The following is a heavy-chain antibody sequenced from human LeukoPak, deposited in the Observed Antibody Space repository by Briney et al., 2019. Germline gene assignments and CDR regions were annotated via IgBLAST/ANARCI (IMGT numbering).Heavy chain of an antibody. V-gene: IGHV1-2*02. CDR1: GYTFTGYY. CDR3: ARGWQWWDS. Sequence: GASVKVSCKASGYTFTGYYVHWVRQAPGQGLEWMGWINPDSGGTNYAQKFQGRVTMTRDTSISTAYMELNGLRSDDTAVYYCARGWQWWDSWGQGTLVTVSS. CDR2: INPDSGGT. D-gene: IGHD2-15*01. J-gene: IGHJ4*02.